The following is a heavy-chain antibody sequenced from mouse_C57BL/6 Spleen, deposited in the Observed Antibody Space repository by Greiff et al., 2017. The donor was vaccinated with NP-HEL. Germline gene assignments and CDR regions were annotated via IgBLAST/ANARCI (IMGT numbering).Heavy chain of an antibody. CDR2: IHPSDSDT. D-gene: IGHD1-1*01. Sequence: QVQLQQPGAELVKPGASVKVSCKASGYTFTSYWMHWVKQRPGQGLEWIGRIHPSDSDTNYNQKFKGKATLTVDQSSSTAYMQLYRQTSEDSAVDYGAISSYNYGSGPWYFDVWGTGTTVTVSS. J-gene: IGHJ1*03. CDR3: AISSYNYGSGPWYFDV. CDR1: GYTFTSYW. V-gene: IGHV1-74*01.